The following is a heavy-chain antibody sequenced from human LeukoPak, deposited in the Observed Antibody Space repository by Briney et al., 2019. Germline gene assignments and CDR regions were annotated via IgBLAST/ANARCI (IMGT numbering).Heavy chain of an antibody. D-gene: IGHD6-13*01. CDR3: ARGISSSWYWNYYYYMDV. J-gene: IGHJ6*03. CDR2: ISAYNGNT. Sequence: ASVKVSCKASGYTFTSYGISWVRQAPGQGLEWMRGISAYNGNTNYAQKLEGRVTMTTDTSTSTAYMELRSLRSDDTAVYYCARGISSSWYWNYYYYMDVWGKGTTVTVSS. CDR1: GYTFTSYG. V-gene: IGHV1-18*01.